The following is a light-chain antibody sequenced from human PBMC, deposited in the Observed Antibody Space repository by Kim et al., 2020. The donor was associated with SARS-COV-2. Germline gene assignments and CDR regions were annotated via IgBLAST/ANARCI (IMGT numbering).Light chain of an antibody. V-gene: IGKV1-39*01. J-gene: IGKJ4*01. CDR2: AAS. CDR1: QSISSY. Sequence: DIQMTQSPSSLSASVGDRVTITCRASQSISSYLNWYQQKPGKAPKLLIYAASSLQSGVPSRFSGSGSGTDFTLTISSLQPEDFATYYCRQSYSTPLTFGGG. CDR3: RQSYSTPLT.